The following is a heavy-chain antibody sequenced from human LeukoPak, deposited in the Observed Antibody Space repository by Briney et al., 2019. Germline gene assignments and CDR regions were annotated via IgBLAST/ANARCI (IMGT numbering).Heavy chain of an antibody. V-gene: IGHV3-7*01. D-gene: IGHD6-19*01. CDR2: IKEDGSEK. Sequence: GGSLRLSCVASGFTFSSYWMSWVRQAPGKGLEWVGNIKEDGSEKFYVDSVKGRFTISRDNAKNSLYLQMNSLRAEDTAVYYCAKVIGVAVGPLDYWGQGTLVTVSS. CDR1: GFTFSSYW. J-gene: IGHJ4*02. CDR3: AKVIGVAVGPLDY.